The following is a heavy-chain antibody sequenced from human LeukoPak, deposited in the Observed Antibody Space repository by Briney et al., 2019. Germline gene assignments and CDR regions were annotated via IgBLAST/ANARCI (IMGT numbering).Heavy chain of an antibody. CDR3: ARADRLDGGPYLIGP. Sequence: ASVKVSCKTSGYSFTDYYMHWVRQAPGQGLEWMGWINPNSGGTSSAQRFQGRVTMTRDTSTTTVYMEVSWLTSDDTAIYYCARADRLDGGPYLIGPWGQGTLVTVSS. J-gene: IGHJ5*02. CDR2: INPNSGGT. D-gene: IGHD2-21*01. CDR1: GYSFTDYY. V-gene: IGHV1-2*02.